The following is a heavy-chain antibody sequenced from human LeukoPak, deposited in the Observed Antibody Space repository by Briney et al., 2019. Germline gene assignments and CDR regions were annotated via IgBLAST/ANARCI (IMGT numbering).Heavy chain of an antibody. CDR2: ISAYNGNT. Sequence: AASVKVSCKASGYTFTSYGISWVRQAPGQGLEWMGWISAYNGNTNYAQKLQGRVTMTTDTSTSTAYMELRSLRSDDTAVYYCARVRMSGGSSDDAFDIWGQGTMVTVSS. CDR3: ARVRMSGGSSDDAFDI. CDR1: GYTFTSYG. V-gene: IGHV1-18*01. J-gene: IGHJ3*02. D-gene: IGHD1-26*01.